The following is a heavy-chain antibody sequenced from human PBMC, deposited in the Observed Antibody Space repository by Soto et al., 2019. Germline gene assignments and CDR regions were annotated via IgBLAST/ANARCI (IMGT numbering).Heavy chain of an antibody. V-gene: IGHV3-48*01. CDR1: GFTFSSYS. CDR3: ARGLGVVVVAAIRAEYFQH. CDR2: ISSSSSTI. J-gene: IGHJ1*01. Sequence: PGGSLRLSCAASGFTFSSYSMNWVRQAPGKGLEWVSYISSSSSTIYYADSVKGRFTISRDNAKNSLYLQMNSLRAEDTAVYYCARGLGVVVVAAIRAEYFQHWGQGTLVTVSS. D-gene: IGHD2-15*01.